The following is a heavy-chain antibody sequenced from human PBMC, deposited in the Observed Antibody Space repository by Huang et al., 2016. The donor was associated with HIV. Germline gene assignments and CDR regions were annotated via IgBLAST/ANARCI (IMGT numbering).Heavy chain of an antibody. CDR1: GFAFSSSA. D-gene: IGHD6-13*01. CDR3: AKGGSAAPKFFDL. CDR2: LSGGGSGT. V-gene: IGHV3-23*01. J-gene: IGHJ2*01. Sequence: EVQLLESGGGWVQPGGSLRISCEASGFAFSSSAMNWVRQAPGKGLEWVSGLSGGGSGTYYADFVKGRFIISRDNSKNTLYLQMNSLDADDTAVYYCAKGGSAAPKFFDLWGRGTLVTVSS.